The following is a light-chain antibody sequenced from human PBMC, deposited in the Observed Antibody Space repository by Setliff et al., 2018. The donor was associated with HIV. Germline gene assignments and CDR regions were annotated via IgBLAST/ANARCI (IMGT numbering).Light chain of an antibody. CDR2: EVN. Sequence: QSVLAQPASVSGSPGQSITISCTGNSSDVGTYDLVSWYQQHPGKAPQLTIFEVNKRPSGVSDRFSGSKSGNTASLTISGLQADDEADYYCSPYTSSSTQVFGTGTKVTVL. CDR3: SPYTSSSTQV. CDR1: SSDVGTYDL. J-gene: IGLJ1*01. V-gene: IGLV2-14*02.